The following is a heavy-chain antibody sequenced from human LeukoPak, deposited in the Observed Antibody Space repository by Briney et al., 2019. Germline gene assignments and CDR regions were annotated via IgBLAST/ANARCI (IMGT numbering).Heavy chain of an antibody. CDR3: AAGGRDPLAFDY. CDR1: GFTFTISA. Sequence: SVTVSFKAAGFTFTISAMQWVRQARGQRLEWIGWIVVGSGNTNYAQKFQERVTITMDMSTSKAYMELSSLRSEDTAVYYCAAGGRDPLAFDYWGQGTLVTVSS. CDR2: IVVGSGNT. J-gene: IGHJ4*02. D-gene: IGHD3-10*01. V-gene: IGHV1-58*02.